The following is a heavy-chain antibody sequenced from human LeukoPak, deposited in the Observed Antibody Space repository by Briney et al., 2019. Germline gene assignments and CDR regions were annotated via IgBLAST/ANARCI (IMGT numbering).Heavy chain of an antibody. CDR3: ARGAGRWLQSGFDY. CDR2: IYYSGST. J-gene: IGHJ4*02. Sequence: SETLSLTCAVSGGSISSGDYYWSWFRQPPGKGLEWIGYIYYSGSTYYNPSLKSRVTISVDTSKNQFSLKLSSVTAADTAVYYCARGAGRWLQSGFDYWGQGTLVTVSS. D-gene: IGHD5-24*01. CDR1: GGSISSGDYY. V-gene: IGHV4-30-4*01.